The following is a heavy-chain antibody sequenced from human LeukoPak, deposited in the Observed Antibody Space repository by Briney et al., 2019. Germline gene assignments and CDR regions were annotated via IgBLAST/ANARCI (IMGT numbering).Heavy chain of an antibody. Sequence: GGSLRLSCAASGFTFSSSAMSWVRQAPGKGLEWVSSISGSGSGGSTYYADSVKGRFTISRDNSKNTLYLQMYSLIAEDTAVYYCAKSGYNRFDYWGQGTLVTVSS. CDR3: AKSGYNRFDY. CDR1: GFTFSSSA. V-gene: IGHV3-23*01. J-gene: IGHJ4*02. D-gene: IGHD5-24*01. CDR2: ISGSGSGGST.